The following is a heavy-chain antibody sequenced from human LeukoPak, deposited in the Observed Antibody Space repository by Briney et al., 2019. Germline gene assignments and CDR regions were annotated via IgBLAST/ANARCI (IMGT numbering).Heavy chain of an antibody. V-gene: IGHV1-2*02. J-gene: IGHJ1*01. CDR3: ARGPGRWFGELPKYFQH. CDR1: GYPFTSYG. Sequence: GASVKVSCKTSGYPFTSYGLSWVRQAPGQGLEWMGWINPNSGGTNYAQKFQGRVTMTRDTSISTAYMELSRLRSDDTAVYYCARGPGRWFGELPKYFQHWGQGTLVTVSS. D-gene: IGHD3-10*01. CDR2: INPNSGGT.